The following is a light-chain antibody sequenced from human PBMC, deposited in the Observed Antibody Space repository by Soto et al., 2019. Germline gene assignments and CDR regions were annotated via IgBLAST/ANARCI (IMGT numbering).Light chain of an antibody. CDR2: GAS. Sequence: EIVLTQSPGTLSLSPGERATLPCRASQSISSSYLAWYQQKPGQAPRLLIYGASTRATGIPARFSGGGSGTDFTLSIKSLQSDDFAVYYCQQYSNWPEYNFGQGTKVDIK. V-gene: IGKV3-15*01. J-gene: IGKJ2*01. CDR3: QQYSNWPEYN. CDR1: QSISSSY.